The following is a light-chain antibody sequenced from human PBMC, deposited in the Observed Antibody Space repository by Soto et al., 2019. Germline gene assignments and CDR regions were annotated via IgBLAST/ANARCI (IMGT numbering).Light chain of an antibody. Sequence: QSVLTQPASVSGSPGQSITISCTGTARDVGGYNFVSWYQQHPGKAPKVLIYEVSHRPSGVSNRFSGSKSGNTASLTLSGLQAEDEADYYCSSYTSISTVVFGGGTKLTVL. CDR2: EVS. CDR1: ARDVGGYNF. J-gene: IGLJ3*02. CDR3: SSYTSISTVV. V-gene: IGLV2-14*01.